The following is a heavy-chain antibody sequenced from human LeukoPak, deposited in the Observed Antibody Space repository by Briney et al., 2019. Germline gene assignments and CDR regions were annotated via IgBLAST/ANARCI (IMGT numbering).Heavy chain of an antibody. D-gene: IGHD3-10*01. J-gene: IGHJ4*02. CDR1: GFTFSSYG. V-gene: IGHV3-33*01. CDR2: ICYDGSNK. Sequence: GGSLRLSCAASGFTFSSYGMHWVRQAPGKGLEWVAVICYDGSNKYYADSVKGRFTISRDNSKNTLYLQMNSLKTEDTAVYYCTTDMTYYYGSGSYPHYFDYWGQGTLVTVSS. CDR3: TTDMTYYYGSGSYPHYFDY.